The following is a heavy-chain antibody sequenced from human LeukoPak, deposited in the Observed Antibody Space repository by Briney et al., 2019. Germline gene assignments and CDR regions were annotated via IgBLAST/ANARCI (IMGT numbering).Heavy chain of an antibody. D-gene: IGHD4-23*01. CDR2: ISTYNGNT. Sequence: ASVKVSCKASGYTFPSYGISWVRQAPGQGLEWMGWISTYNGNTNYAQKLQGRVTMTTDTSTSTAYMELRSLRSDDTAVYYCARDYGGNREVYYFDYWGQGTLVTVSS. CDR3: ARDYGGNREVYYFDY. V-gene: IGHV1-18*01. CDR1: GYTFPSYG. J-gene: IGHJ4*02.